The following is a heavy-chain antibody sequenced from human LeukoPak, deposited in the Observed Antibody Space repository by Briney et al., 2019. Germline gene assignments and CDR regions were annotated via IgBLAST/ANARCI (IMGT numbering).Heavy chain of an antibody. CDR1: GFTLSTYA. CDR2: ISGRGGST. J-gene: IGHJ4*02. Sequence: GGSLRLSCAASGFTLSTYAMSWVRQAPGKGREWVSAISGRGGSTYYADSVKGRFTISRDNSKNTLYLQMNSLRAEDTAVYYCAKRGLQLWQYYFDYWGQGTLVTVSS. D-gene: IGHD5-18*01. CDR3: AKRGLQLWQYYFDY. V-gene: IGHV3-23*01.